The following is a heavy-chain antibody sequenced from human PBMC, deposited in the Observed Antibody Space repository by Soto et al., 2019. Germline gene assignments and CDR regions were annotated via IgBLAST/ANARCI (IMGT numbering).Heavy chain of an antibody. CDR3: ARSAPDLDFDY. V-gene: IGHV4-59*01. CDR2: IYHTGKT. J-gene: IGHJ4*02. CDR1: GDSIRNYY. Sequence: SETLSLTCSVSGDSIRNYYWSWIRQPPGKGLEWLGYIYHTGKTDYNPSLKSRVSMSLDPSKNQFSLKLRSVTAADTARYDCARSAPDLDFDYWGQGTLVNVSS.